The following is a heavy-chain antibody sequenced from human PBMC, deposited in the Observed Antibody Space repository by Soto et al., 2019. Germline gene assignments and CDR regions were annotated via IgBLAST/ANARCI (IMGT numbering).Heavy chain of an antibody. CDR2: IYYSGST. J-gene: IGHJ5*02. CDR1: GGSVSSGSYY. V-gene: IGHV4-61*01. Sequence: QVQLQESGPGLVKPSETLSLTCTVSGGSVSSGSYYWSWIRQPPGKGLEWIGYIYYSGSTKYNPSLTSRVTISVDTSRDQFSLKLSSVTAADTAVYYCAREVDYGESGFDPWGQGTLVTVSS. D-gene: IGHD4-17*01. CDR3: AREVDYGESGFDP.